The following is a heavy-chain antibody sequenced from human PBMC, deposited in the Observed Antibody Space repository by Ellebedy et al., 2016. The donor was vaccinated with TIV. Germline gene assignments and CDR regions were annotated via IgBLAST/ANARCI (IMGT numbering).Heavy chain of an antibody. CDR2: IYYSGST. CDR1: GASFSGYY. CDR3: ARGRGARLGWGSTTNWFDP. J-gene: IGHJ5*02. V-gene: IGHV4-59*01. D-gene: IGHD3-16*01. Sequence: SETLSLXXAVYGASFSGYYWSWIRQPPGKGLEWIGYIYYSGSTNYHPSLKSRVTISVDTSKNQFSLKLSSVTAADTAVYYWARGRGARLGWGSTTNWFDPWGQGTLVTVSS.